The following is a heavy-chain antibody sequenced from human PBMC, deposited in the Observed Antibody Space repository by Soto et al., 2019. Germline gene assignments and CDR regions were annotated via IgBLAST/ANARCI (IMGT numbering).Heavy chain of an antibody. CDR3: ARDPYDYYGMDV. D-gene: IGHD3-16*01. CDR1: EFTFKTCA. J-gene: IGHJ6*02. CDR2: ISYDGSNK. Sequence: GGSLRLSCAASEFTFKTCAMNWVRQAPGKGLEWVAVISYDGSNKYYADSVKGRFTISRDNSKNTLYLQMNSLRAEDTAVYYCARDPYDYYGMDVWGQGTLVTVSS. V-gene: IGHV3-30-3*01.